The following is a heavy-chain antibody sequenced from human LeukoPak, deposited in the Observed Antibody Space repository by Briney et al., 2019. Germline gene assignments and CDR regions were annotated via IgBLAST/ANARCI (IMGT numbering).Heavy chain of an antibody. J-gene: IGHJ4*02. Sequence: PGGSLRLSCAASGFTVSVNYMNWVRQAPGKGLEWVSVIYSGGSTYYADSVKGRFAISRDSSKNTLYLQMNSLRPEDTAVYYCARENNYGCNRFDYWGQGTLVTVSS. CDR1: GFTVSVNY. CDR3: ARENNYGCNRFDY. D-gene: IGHD5-18*01. CDR2: IYSGGST. V-gene: IGHV3-53*01.